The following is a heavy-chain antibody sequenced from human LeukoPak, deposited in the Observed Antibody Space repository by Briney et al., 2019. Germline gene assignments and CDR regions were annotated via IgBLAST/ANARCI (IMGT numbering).Heavy chain of an antibody. J-gene: IGHJ4*02. V-gene: IGHV3-64*01. Sequence: PGGSLRLSCVASGFTFSDYTMHWVRQAPGKGLEYVSAISSNGGSTYYANSVKGRFTISRDNSKNTLYLQMGSLRAEDMAVYYCARDRLPYDSSGYLFDYWGQGTLVTVSS. CDR2: ISSNGGST. D-gene: IGHD3-22*01. CDR3: ARDRLPYDSSGYLFDY. CDR1: GFTFSDYT.